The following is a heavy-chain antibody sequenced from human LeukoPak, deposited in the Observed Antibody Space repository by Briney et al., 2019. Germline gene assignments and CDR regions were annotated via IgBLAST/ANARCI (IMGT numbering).Heavy chain of an antibody. CDR2: ISSSSRYI. CDR3: TRVYGPTIGTAGILGTFDL. V-gene: IGHV3-21*01. Sequence: GGSLRLSCAASGFTFNSISMNWVRQAPGKGLEWVSSISSSSRYIFYADSVKGRFTISRNNAKNSVYLQMNSLTSEDTSTYFCTRVYGPTIGTAGILGTFDLWGHGTVVSVFS. CDR1: GFTFNSIS. D-gene: IGHD6-13*01. J-gene: IGHJ3*01.